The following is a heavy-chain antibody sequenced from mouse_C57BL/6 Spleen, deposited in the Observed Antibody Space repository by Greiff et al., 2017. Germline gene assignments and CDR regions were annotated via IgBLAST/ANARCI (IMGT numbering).Heavy chain of an antibody. D-gene: IGHD2-1*01. V-gene: IGHV1-61*01. J-gene: IGHJ4*01. CDR1: GYTFTSYW. Sequence: VQLQQPGAELVRPGSSVKLSCKASGYTFTSYWMDWVKQRPGQGLEWIGNIYPSDSETHYNQKFKDKATLTVDKSSSTAYMQLSSLTSEDSAVXYCARNYYYAMDYWGQGTSVTVSS. CDR3: ARNYYYAMDY. CDR2: IYPSDSET.